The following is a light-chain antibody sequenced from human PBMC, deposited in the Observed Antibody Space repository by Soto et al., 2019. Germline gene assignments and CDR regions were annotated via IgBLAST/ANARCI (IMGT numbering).Light chain of an antibody. Sequence: MVLTQSPDTLSLSPGERATLPCRDSQSVSSLLAWYQQNPGQDPRLIIYDASNRDTGIRARFSGSGSGTEFTLTLSSFEAEDFAVYYCQHRLNSLFRFGHGTQVDI. V-gene: IGKV3-11*01. CDR2: DAS. J-gene: IGKJ3*01. CDR1: QSVSSL. CDR3: QHRLNSLFR.